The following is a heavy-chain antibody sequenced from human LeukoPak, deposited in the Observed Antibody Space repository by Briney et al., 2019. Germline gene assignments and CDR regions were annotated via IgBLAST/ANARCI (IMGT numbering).Heavy chain of an antibody. V-gene: IGHV4-59*01. CDR1: GGPISSYY. Sequence: PSETLSLTCTVSGGPISSYYWSWIRQPPGKGLEWIGYIYYSGSTNYNPSLKSRVTISVDTSKNQFSLKLSSVTAADTAVYYCAAYSSHDAFDIWGQGTMVTVSS. D-gene: IGHD6-13*01. CDR2: IYYSGST. CDR3: AAYSSHDAFDI. J-gene: IGHJ3*02.